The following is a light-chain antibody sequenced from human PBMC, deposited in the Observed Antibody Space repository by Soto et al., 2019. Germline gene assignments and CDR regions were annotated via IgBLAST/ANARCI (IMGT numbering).Light chain of an antibody. CDR2: DAS. Sequence: DIQMTHSPSTLSASIGDRVTITCRASQSINNRLAWYQQMPGKAPNLLIYDASTLESGVPSRFRGSGSETEFTLTISGLQPDDFATYYCQQFIDGWTFGQGTKV. CDR3: QQFIDGWT. CDR1: QSINNR. V-gene: IGKV1-5*01. J-gene: IGKJ1*01.